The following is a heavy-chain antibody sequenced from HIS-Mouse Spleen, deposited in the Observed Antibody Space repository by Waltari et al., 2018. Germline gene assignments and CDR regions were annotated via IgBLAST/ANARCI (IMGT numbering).Heavy chain of an antibody. Sequence: QVQLVESGGGVVQPGRSLRLSCAASGFTFRRYAMRWVRQAPGKGLEWVAVISYDGSNKYYADSVKGRFTISRDNSKNTLYLQMNSLRAEDTAVYYCARGGIAARPKAFDIWGQGTMVTVSS. D-gene: IGHD6-6*01. V-gene: IGHV3-30*04. J-gene: IGHJ3*02. CDR2: ISYDGSNK. CDR1: GFTFRRYA. CDR3: ARGGIAARPKAFDI.